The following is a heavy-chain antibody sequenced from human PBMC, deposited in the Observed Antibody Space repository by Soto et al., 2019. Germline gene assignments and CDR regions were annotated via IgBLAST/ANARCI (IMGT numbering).Heavy chain of an antibody. Sequence: ASVKVSCKASGGTFSSYAISWVRQAPGQGLEWMGGIIPIFGTANYAQKFQGRVTITADKSTSTAYMELSSLRSEDTAVYYCAGAPRAMVFNSKKYYYYYGMDVWGQGTTVTVSS. V-gene: IGHV1-69*06. D-gene: IGHD5-18*01. CDR1: GGTFSSYA. CDR2: IIPIFGTA. CDR3: AGAPRAMVFNSKKYYYYYGMDV. J-gene: IGHJ6*02.